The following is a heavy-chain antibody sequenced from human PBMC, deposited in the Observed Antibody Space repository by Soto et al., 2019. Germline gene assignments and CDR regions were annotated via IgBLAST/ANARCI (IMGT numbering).Heavy chain of an antibody. V-gene: IGHV3-7*01. D-gene: IGHD3-22*01. CDR2: INQDGSEK. Sequence: LRLSCAASGFTFSTYWMSWVRQAPVKGLEWVANINQDGSEKYYVDSMKGRFTISRDNAEKSLYLQMNSLRAEDTAMYYCARSSEHYDRYTINQYFLHWDQGPLVTVSS. J-gene: IGHJ1*01. CDR1: GFTFSTYW. CDR3: ARSSEHYDRYTINQYFLH.